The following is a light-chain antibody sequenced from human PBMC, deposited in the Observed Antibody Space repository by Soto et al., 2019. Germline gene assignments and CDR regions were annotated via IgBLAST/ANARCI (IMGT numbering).Light chain of an antibody. CDR2: DVS. CDR1: SSDVGGYNY. Sequence: QSALTQPRSVSGSPGQSVTISCTGTSSDVGGYNYVSWYQQHPGKAPKLMIYDVSKRPSGVPDRFSGSKSGNTASLTISGLQAEDEADYYCCSYAGSYVFGTGTKLIVL. J-gene: IGLJ1*01. V-gene: IGLV2-11*01. CDR3: CSYAGSYV.